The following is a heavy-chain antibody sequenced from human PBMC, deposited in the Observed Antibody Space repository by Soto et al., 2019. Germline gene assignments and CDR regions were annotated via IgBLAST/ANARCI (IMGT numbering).Heavy chain of an antibody. CDR1: GLSVSRCR. D-gene: IGHD3-22*01. V-gene: IGHV3-48*04. J-gene: IGHJ4*02. CDR2: INGRSTTI. CDR3: ASVSYYDSRGYSRRLTNATFDH. Sequence: GGSLRLSCAVSGLSVSRCRMNWVRLAPGKGLEWASYINGRSTTIFNADSVKGRFTISRDNAKNSLYLQMDNLRADDTAVYYCASVSYYDSRGYSRRLTNATFDHWGQGILVTVSS.